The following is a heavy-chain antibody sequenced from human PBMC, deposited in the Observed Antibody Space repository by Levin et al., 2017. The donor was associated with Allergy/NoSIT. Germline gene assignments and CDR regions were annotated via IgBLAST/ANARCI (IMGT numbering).Heavy chain of an antibody. CDR1: GFTFSSYA. Sequence: GGSLRLSCAASGFTFSSYAMNWVRQAPGKGLEWVSTVTDSGTDTYYADSVKGRFSISRDNSRNTLYLQMDNLRADDTAVYYCAKRDIPAPVLGYFFDLWGRGTLVTVSS. J-gene: IGHJ2*01. V-gene: IGHV3-23*01. CDR2: VTDSGTDT. D-gene: IGHD6-13*01. CDR3: AKRDIPAPVLGYFFDL.